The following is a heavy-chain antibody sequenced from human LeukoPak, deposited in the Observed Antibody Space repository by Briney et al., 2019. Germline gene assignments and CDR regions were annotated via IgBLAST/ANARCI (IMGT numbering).Heavy chain of an antibody. Sequence: ASVKVSCKTSGYTFSSYGISWVRQAPGQGLGWMGWISAYNGDTNYAQKLQGRVTMTTDTSTSTAYMELRSLRSDDTAVYYCARGPPGPYAYWGQGTLVTVSS. J-gene: IGHJ4*02. CDR2: ISAYNGDT. CDR1: GYTFSSYG. CDR3: ARGPPGPYAY. V-gene: IGHV1-18*01. D-gene: IGHD2-2*01.